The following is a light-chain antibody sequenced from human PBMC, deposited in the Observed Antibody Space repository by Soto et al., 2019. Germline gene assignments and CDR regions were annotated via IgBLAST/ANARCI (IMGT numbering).Light chain of an antibody. CDR1: SSDVGSYNL. V-gene: IGLV2-23*01. CDR2: EGV. J-gene: IGLJ1*01. CDR3: CSYVGATTYV. Sequence: QSVLTQPASVSGSPGQSITISCTGTSSDVGSYNLVSWYQHHAGKAPKVIIYEGVKRPSGVSNRFSGSKSGTTASLTISGLQAEDEADYYCCSYVGATTYVFGSGTKLTVL.